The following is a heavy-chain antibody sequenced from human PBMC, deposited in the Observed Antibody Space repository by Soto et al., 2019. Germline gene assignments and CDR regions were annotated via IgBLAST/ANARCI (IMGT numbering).Heavy chain of an antibody. CDR2: IIPILGIA. D-gene: IGHD3-10*01. J-gene: IGHJ6*02. CDR1: GGTFSSYT. V-gene: IGHV1-69*02. Sequence: QVQLVQSGAEVKKPGSSVKVSCKASGGTFSSYTISWVRQAPGQGLEWMGRIIPILGIANYAQKFQGRVTITADKYTSTAYMELSSLRSEDTAVYYCARSPYYYGSGRPVGMDVWGQGTTVTVSS. CDR3: ARSPYYYGSGRPVGMDV.